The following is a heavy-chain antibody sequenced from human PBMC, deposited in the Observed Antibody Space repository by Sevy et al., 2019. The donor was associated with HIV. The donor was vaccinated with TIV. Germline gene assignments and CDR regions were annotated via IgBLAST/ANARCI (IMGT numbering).Heavy chain of an antibody. D-gene: IGHD3-10*01. CDR2: IKSKTDGGTT. V-gene: IGHV3-15*01. J-gene: IGHJ4*02. CDR3: TTDSKKRGFSALLDY. CDR1: GFTFSNAW. Sequence: GGSLRLSCAASGFTFSNAWMSWVRQAPGKGLEWVARIKSKTDGGTTDYAAPVQGMFTISREDSKNTMYLQMNRLKTEDTANYDGTTDSKKRGFSALLDYWGQGTLVTVSS.